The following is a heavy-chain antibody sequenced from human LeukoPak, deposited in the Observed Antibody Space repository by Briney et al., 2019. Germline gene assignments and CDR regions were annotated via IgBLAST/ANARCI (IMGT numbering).Heavy chain of an antibody. Sequence: GGSLRLSCAVSGIALSNYGMTWVRQAPGKGLEWVAGISGSGGSTYYADSVKGRFTISRDNSKNTLYLEMNSLRAEDTAVYYCAKRGSGYNQFDYWGQGTLVTVSS. CDR3: AKRGSGYNQFDY. CDR1: GIALSNYG. CDR2: ISGSGGST. V-gene: IGHV3-23*01. D-gene: IGHD3-3*01. J-gene: IGHJ4*02.